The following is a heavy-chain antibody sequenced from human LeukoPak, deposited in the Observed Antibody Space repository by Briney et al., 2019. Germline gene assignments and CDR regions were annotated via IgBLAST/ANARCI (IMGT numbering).Heavy chain of an antibody. CDR1: GFTFSSYW. CDR3: ATGAGCGY. V-gene: IGHV3-7*03. D-gene: IGHD6-19*01. Sequence: GGSLRLSCAASGFTFSSYWKTWVRQAPGKGLEWVANIKQDGSERNYVDSVKGRFTISRDNAKNSLYLQMNTLRDEDTAVYYCATGAGCGYWGQGTLVTVSS. CDR2: IKQDGSER. J-gene: IGHJ4*02.